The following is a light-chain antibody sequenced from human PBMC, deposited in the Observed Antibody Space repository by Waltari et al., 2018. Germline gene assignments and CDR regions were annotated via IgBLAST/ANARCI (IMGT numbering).Light chain of an antibody. Sequence: EIVLTQSPGTLSLSPGERATPSCRASQSVGRSLAWYQQKPGQAPSLLIYDTAIRATGTPGRFSGSGSGTDFSLAISSLEPEDFAVYFCQHYVNLPVTFGQGTKVEI. CDR1: QSVGRS. V-gene: IGKV3-20*01. CDR3: QHYVNLPVT. J-gene: IGKJ1*01. CDR2: DTA.